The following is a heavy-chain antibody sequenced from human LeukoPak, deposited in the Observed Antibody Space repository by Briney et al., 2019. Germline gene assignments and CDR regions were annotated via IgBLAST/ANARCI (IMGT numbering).Heavy chain of an antibody. CDR3: ARVGVLLWFGEEEWFDP. CDR1: GFTFDDYA. J-gene: IGHJ5*02. Sequence: GGSLRLSCAASGFTFDDYAMHWVRQAPGKGLEWVSGINWNSGSIGYADSVKGRFTISRDNAKNSLYLQMNSLRAEDTAVYYCARVGVLLWFGEEEWFDPWGQGTLVTVSS. CDR2: INWNSGSI. V-gene: IGHV3-9*01. D-gene: IGHD3-10*01.